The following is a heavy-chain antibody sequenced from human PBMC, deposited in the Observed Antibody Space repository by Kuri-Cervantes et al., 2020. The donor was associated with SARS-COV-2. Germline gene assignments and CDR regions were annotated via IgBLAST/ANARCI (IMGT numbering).Heavy chain of an antibody. J-gene: IGHJ4*02. V-gene: IGHV3-23*01. Sequence: GGSLRLSCGASGFRFSDHYMDWVRQAPGKGLEWVSTISNSGGSTYYADSVKGRFTISRDNSKNTLYLQMNSPIADDTAVYYYSKSMSIAGPASDYWGQGTLVTVSS. CDR3: SKSMSIAGPASDY. D-gene: IGHD6-13*01. CDR2: ISNSGGST. CDR1: GFRFSDHY.